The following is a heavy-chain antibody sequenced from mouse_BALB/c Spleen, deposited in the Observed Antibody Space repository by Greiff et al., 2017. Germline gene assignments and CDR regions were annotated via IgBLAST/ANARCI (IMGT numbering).Heavy chain of an antibody. CDR3: ARRDYYGSSYEFAY. CDR1: GYSITSDYA. Sequence: EVHLVESGPGLVKPSQSLSLTCTVTGYSITSDYAWNWIRQFPGNKLEWMGYISYSGSTSYNPSLKSRISITRDTSKNQFFLQLNSVTTEDTATYYCARRDYYGSSYEFAYWGQGTLVTVSA. D-gene: IGHD1-1*01. V-gene: IGHV3-2*02. CDR2: ISYSGST. J-gene: IGHJ3*01.